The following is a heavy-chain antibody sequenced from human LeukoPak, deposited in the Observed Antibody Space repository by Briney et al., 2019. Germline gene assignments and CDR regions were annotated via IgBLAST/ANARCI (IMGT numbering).Heavy chain of an antibody. V-gene: IGHV1-3*04. CDR3: ARGGSRMTTFYIIDY. J-gene: IGHJ4*02. CDR1: GYTFINYG. CDR2: INTGNGNT. D-gene: IGHD4-11*01. Sequence: ASVTVSCTASGYTFINYGISWVRQAPGQRPEWMGWINTGNGNTKYSQKFQGRVTITRDTSANTAYMELSSLRFEDTAVYYCARGGSRMTTFYIIDYWGQGTLVTVSS.